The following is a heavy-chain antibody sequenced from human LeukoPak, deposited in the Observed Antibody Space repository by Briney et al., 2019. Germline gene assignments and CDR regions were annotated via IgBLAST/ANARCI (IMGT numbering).Heavy chain of an antibody. Sequence: SVKVSCKASGGTFSSYAISWVRQAPGQGLEWIGRIIPILGIANYAQKFQGRVTITADKSTSTAYMELSSLRSEDTAVYYCASVLSGIAVAGSFDPWGQGTLVTVSS. D-gene: IGHD6-19*01. CDR2: IIPILGIA. CDR3: ASVLSGIAVAGSFDP. CDR1: GGTFSSYA. V-gene: IGHV1-69*04. J-gene: IGHJ5*02.